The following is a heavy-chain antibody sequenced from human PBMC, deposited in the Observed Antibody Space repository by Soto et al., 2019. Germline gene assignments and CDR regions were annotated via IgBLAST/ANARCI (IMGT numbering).Heavy chain of an antibody. D-gene: IGHD3-10*01. V-gene: IGHV3-66*01. CDR2: IYSGGST. Sequence: EVQLVESGGGLVQPGGSLRLSCAASGFTVSSNYMSWVRQAPGKGLEWVSVIYSGGSTYYADSVKGRFTISRDNSKNTLYLQMNSLRAEDTAVYYCASALLVDYGSGSYYLDAFDIWGQGTMVTVSS. CDR3: ASALLVDYGSGSYYLDAFDI. J-gene: IGHJ3*02. CDR1: GFTVSSNY.